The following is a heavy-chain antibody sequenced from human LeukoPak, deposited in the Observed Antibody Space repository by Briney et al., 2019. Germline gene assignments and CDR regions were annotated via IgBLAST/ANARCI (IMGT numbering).Heavy chain of an antibody. Sequence: WETLSLTCTVSGGSISSYYWSWIRLPPGKGLEWIGYIYYSGSTNYNPSLKSRVTISVDTSKNQFSLKLSSVTAADTAVYYCARVRLGGFCGGDCPLDYWGQGTLVTVSS. CDR1: GGSISSYY. CDR3: ARVRLGGFCGGDCPLDY. V-gene: IGHV4-59*01. D-gene: IGHD2-21*02. CDR2: IYYSGST. J-gene: IGHJ4*02.